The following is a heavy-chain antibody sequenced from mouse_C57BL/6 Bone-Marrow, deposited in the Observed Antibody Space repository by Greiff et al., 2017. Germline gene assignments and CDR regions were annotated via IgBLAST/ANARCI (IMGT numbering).Heavy chain of an antibody. CDR1: GYTFTSYW. CDR2: IDPNSGGT. CDR3: ARGGVTTVNYFDY. J-gene: IGHJ2*01. D-gene: IGHD1-1*01. V-gene: IGHV1-72*01. Sequence: QVQLQQPGAELVKPGASVKLSCKASGYTFTSYWMHWVKQRPGRGLEWIGRIDPNSGGTKYNEKFKSKATLTVDKPSSTAYMQISSLTSEDSAVYYCARGGVTTVNYFDYWGQGTTLTVSS.